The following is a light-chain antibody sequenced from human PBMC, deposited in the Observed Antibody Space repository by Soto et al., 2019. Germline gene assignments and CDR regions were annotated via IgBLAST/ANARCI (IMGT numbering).Light chain of an antibody. CDR2: DVS. J-gene: IGLJ2*01. CDR1: SSDVGGYNY. CDR3: SSHTSSSTLGEVV. Sequence: QSALTQPASVSGSPGQSITISCTGTSSDVGGYNYVSWYQQHPGKAPKLMIYDVSNRPSGVSNRFSGSKSGNTASLTISGLQAEDEADYYCSSHTSSSTLGEVVFGGGTKLTVL. V-gene: IGLV2-14*01.